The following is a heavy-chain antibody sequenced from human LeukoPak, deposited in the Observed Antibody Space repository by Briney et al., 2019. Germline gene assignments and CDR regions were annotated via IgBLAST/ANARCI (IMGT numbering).Heavy chain of an antibody. Sequence: SETLSLTCTVSGGSITTYYWNWIRQPPGKGLERIGYFYYSGSTKYDPSLKSRVAISVDTSKNQFSLKLNSVTAADTAVYYCARGDNNYAHWGRGTLVTVSS. CDR1: GGSITTYY. D-gene: IGHD2-2*01. J-gene: IGHJ4*02. CDR2: FYYSGST. CDR3: ARGDNNYAH. V-gene: IGHV4-59*01.